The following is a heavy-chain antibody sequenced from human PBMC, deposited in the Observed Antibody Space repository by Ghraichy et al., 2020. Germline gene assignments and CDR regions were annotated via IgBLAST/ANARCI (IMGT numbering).Heavy chain of an antibody. J-gene: IGHJ6*02. D-gene: IGHD5-24*01. CDR2: IYYSGST. CDR3: ARDVPLRRDGYKIYGMDV. V-gene: IGHV4-59*01. Sequence: SETLSLTCTVSGGSISSYYWSWIRQPPGKGLEWIGYIYYSGSTNYNPSLKSRVTISVDTSKNQFSLKLSSVTAADTAVYYCARDVPLRRDGYKIYGMDVWGQGTTVTVSS. CDR1: GGSISSYY.